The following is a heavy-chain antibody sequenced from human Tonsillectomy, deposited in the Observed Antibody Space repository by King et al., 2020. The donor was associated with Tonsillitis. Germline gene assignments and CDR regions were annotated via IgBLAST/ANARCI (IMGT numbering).Heavy chain of an antibody. CDR3: ATTTPPYYYYYMDV. CDR1: GGSISDAGYY. V-gene: IGHV4-31*03. J-gene: IGHJ6*03. CDR2: ISYSGNT. Sequence: VQLQESGPGLVKPSQTLSLTCTVSGGSISDAGYYWTWIRQHPGKGLEWIGYISYSGNTFYNPSLKSRVTISVDTSKNQFSLRLSSVSAADTAVYYCATTTPPYYYYYMDVRGKGTTVTVSS. D-gene: IGHD1-1*01.